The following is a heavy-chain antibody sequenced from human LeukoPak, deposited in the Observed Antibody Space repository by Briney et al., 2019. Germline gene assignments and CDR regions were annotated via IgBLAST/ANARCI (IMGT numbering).Heavy chain of an antibody. V-gene: IGHV1-58*02. Sequence: PLASVKVPCKASGFTFTSSAMQWVRQARGQRLEWIGWIVVGSGNTNYAQKFQERVTITRDMSTSTAYMELSSLRSEDTAVYYCAASTMVRGVINGPPDYWGQGTLVTVSS. D-gene: IGHD3-10*01. J-gene: IGHJ4*02. CDR3: AASTMVRGVINGPPDY. CDR2: IVVGSGNT. CDR1: GFTFTSSA.